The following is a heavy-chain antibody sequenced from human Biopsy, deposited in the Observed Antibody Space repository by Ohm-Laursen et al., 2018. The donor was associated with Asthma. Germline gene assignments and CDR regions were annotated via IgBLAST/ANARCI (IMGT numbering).Heavy chain of an antibody. CDR3: VRGSSSWHHGPFHYYYGLDV. J-gene: IGHJ6*02. CDR1: SGSGGYMRSGNYY. Sequence: SDTLSLTCSLSSGSGGYMRSGNYYWGWIRQPPGKGLEWIGSIYYSGTTYYNPSLESRVTGSADTSKNQFSLNLTSVTAADTAVYYCVRGSSSWHHGPFHYYYGLDVWGQGTTATVSS. V-gene: IGHV4-39*01. CDR2: IYYSGTT. D-gene: IGHD6-13*01.